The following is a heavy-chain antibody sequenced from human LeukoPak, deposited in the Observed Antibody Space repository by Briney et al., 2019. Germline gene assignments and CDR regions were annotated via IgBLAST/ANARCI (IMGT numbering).Heavy chain of an antibody. Sequence: GGSLRLSCAASGFTFSSYSMNWVRQAPGKGLEWVSSISSSSSYIYYADSVKGRFTISRDNAKNSLYLQMNSLRAEDTAVYYCARVRGVKVYYYYMDVWGKGTTVTISS. CDR3: ARVRGVKVYYYYMDV. D-gene: IGHD3-10*01. CDR1: GFTFSSYS. CDR2: ISSSSSYI. J-gene: IGHJ6*03. V-gene: IGHV3-21*01.